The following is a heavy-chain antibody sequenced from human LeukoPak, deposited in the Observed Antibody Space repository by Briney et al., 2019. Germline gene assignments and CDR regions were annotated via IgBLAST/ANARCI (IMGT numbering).Heavy chain of an antibody. CDR3: ARDRVAARLAMDY. CDR2: IYHSGST. V-gene: IGHV4-30-2*01. Sequence: PSQTLSLTCTVSGGSISSGGYYWSWIRQPPGKGLEWIGYIYHSGSTYYNPSLKSRVTISVDRSKNQFSLKLSSVTAADTAVYYCARDRVAARLAMDYWGQGTLVTVSS. J-gene: IGHJ4*02. D-gene: IGHD6-6*01. CDR1: GGSISSGGYY.